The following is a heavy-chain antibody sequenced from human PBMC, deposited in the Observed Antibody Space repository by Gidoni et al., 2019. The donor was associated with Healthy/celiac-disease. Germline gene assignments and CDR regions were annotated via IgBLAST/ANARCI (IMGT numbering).Heavy chain of an antibody. D-gene: IGHD3-10*01. V-gene: IGHV4-34*01. J-gene: IGHJ6*02. CDR2: SNHSGST. Sequence: QVQLQQWGAGLLKPSETLSLTCAVYGGSFSGYYWSWIRQPPGKGLEWIGESNHSGSTNYNPSLKSRVTISVDTSKNQFSLKLSSVTASDTAVYYCARVGSYGSGNNYYYYGMDVWGQGTTVTVSS. CDR3: ARVGSYGSGNNYYYYGMDV. CDR1: GGSFSGYY.